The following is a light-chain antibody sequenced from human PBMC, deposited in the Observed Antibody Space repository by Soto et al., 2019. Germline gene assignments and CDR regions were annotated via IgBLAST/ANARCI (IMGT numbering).Light chain of an antibody. V-gene: IGKV1-6*01. CDR3: LQDYNYPRT. J-gene: IGKJ2*01. Sequence: AIQMTQFPASLSASVGDRVTITCRASQGIRDELGWYQQKPGKATKLLIYGASRLESGVPSRFSGSGSGTDFSLTIYSLRPEDSATYFCLQDYNYPRTFGQGTKLQIK. CDR1: QGIRDE. CDR2: GAS.